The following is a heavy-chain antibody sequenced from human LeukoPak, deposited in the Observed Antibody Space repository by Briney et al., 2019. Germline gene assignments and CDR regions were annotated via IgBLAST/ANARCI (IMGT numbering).Heavy chain of an antibody. Sequence: PSETLSLTRTVSGGSISSYYWSWIRQPPGKGLEWIGYIYYSGSTNYNPSLKSRVTISVDTSKNQFSLKLSSVTAADTAVYYCALTYCGGDCYSRSSIRFDPWGQGTLVTVSS. CDR1: GGSISSYY. J-gene: IGHJ5*02. V-gene: IGHV4-59*08. CDR3: ALTYCGGDCYSRSSIRFDP. D-gene: IGHD2-21*02. CDR2: IYYSGST.